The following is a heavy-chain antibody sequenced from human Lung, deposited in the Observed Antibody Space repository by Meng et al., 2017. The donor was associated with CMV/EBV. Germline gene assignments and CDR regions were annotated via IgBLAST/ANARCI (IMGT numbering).Heavy chain of an antibody. Sequence: SETLSLXXTVSGGSVSSGSYYWSWIRQPPGKGLEWIGYIYYSGSTNYNPSLKSRVTISVDTSKNQFSLKLSSVTAADTAVYYCARVPLWSGYFDPWGQGTLVTVSS. V-gene: IGHV4-61*01. CDR2: IYYSGST. CDR1: GGSVSSGSYY. CDR3: ARVPLWSGYFDP. D-gene: IGHD3-3*01. J-gene: IGHJ5*02.